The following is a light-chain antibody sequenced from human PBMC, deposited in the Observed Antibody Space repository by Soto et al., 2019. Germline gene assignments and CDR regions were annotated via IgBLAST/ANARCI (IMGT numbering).Light chain of an antibody. Sequence: QSALTQSASVSGCPGQSITISCTGTNSDIGGYNYVSWYQQHPGKAPKLMIYDVRNRPSGVSHRFSGSKSGNRASLTISGLQTEDEADYYCSSYTSSSTLTVFGGGTKLTVL. V-gene: IGLV2-14*01. J-gene: IGLJ2*01. CDR1: NSDIGGYNY. CDR3: SSYTSSSTLTV. CDR2: DVR.